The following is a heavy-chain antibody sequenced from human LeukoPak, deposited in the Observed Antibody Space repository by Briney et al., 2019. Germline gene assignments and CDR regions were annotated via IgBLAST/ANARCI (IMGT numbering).Heavy chain of an antibody. CDR2: INHSGST. Sequence: SETLSLTCAVYGGSFSGYYWSWIRQPPGKGLEWIEEINHSGSTNYNPSLKSRVTISVDTSKNQFSLKLSSVTAADTAVYYCARGRGPLGYWGQGTLVTVSS. V-gene: IGHV4-34*01. J-gene: IGHJ4*02. CDR3: ARGRGPLGY. CDR1: GGSFSGYY. D-gene: IGHD7-27*01.